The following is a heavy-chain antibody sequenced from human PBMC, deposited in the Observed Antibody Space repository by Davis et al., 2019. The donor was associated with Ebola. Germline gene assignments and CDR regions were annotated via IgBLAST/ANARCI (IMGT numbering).Heavy chain of an antibody. D-gene: IGHD1-1*01. CDR3: VHRFLTTTVDYGMDV. V-gene: IGHV2-5*02. J-gene: IGHJ6*02. CDR1: GFSLSTTGVG. CDR2: IYWDNDK. Sequence: SGPTLVKPTPTLTLTCTFSGFSLSTTGVGVGWIRQPPGKALEWLALIYWDNDKRYSPSLKSRLTITKDNSKNQVVLTMTHMDAVDTATYYCVHRFLTTTVDYGMDVWGQGTTVTVSS.